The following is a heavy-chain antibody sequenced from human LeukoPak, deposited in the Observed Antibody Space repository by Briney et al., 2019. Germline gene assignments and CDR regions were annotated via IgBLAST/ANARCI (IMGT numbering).Heavy chain of an antibody. CDR1: GYSISSGYY. Sequence: LSLTCTVSGYSISSGYYWGWIRQPPGKGLEWVSYISSSSSTIYYADSVKGRFTISRDNAKNSLYLQMNSLRAEDTAVYFCARVGALSSSWLLYWGQGTLVTVSS. CDR3: ARVGALSSSWLLY. J-gene: IGHJ4*02. D-gene: IGHD6-13*01. CDR2: ISSSSSTI. V-gene: IGHV3-11*04.